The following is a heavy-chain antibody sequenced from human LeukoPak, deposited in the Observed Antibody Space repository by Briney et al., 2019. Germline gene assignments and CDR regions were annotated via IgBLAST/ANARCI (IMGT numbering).Heavy chain of an antibody. CDR1: GGSISSSSYY. V-gene: IGHV4-39*01. Sequence: SETLSLTCTVSGGSISSSSYYWGWIRQPPGKGLEWIGSIYYSGSTYYNPSLKSRVTISVDTSKNQFSLKLSSVTAADTAVYYCARQVLLLYFDYWGQGTLVTVSS. CDR3: ARQVLLLYFDY. D-gene: IGHD2/OR15-2a*01. J-gene: IGHJ4*02. CDR2: IYYSGST.